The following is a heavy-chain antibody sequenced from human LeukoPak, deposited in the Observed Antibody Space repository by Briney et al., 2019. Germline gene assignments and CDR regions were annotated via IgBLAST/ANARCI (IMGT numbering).Heavy chain of an antibody. CDR3: ARGGSCSSTSCYAVVMGFDP. CDR1: GYSISSGHY. V-gene: IGHV4-38-2*01. J-gene: IGHJ5*02. D-gene: IGHD2-2*01. CDR2: IYHTGST. Sequence: SETLSLTCGVSGYSISSGHYWGWIRQPPGKGLEWIGSIYHTGSTHYNPSLKSRVITSVDTSKNQFSLKLTSVTAADTAVYYCARGGSCSSTSCYAVVMGFDPWGQGTLVTVSS.